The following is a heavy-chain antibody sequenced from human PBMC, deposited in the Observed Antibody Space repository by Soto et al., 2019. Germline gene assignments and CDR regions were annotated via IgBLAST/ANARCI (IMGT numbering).Heavy chain of an antibody. D-gene: IGHD6-19*01. CDR1: GGSISGYY. Sequence: PSETLSLTCTVSGGSISGYYWSWIRQPPGKGLEWIGYIYYSGGTNYNPSLQSRISISLDTSKSQFSLRLSSVTAADTAVYYCARGMGTAVGAINYYYYYGMDVWGQGTTVTVSS. J-gene: IGHJ6*02. V-gene: IGHV4-59*01. CDR2: IYYSGGT. CDR3: ARGMGTAVGAINYYYYYGMDV.